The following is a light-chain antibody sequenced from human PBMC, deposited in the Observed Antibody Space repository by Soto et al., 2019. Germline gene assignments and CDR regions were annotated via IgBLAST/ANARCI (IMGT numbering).Light chain of an antibody. CDR3: QHYNSYSEA. J-gene: IGKJ1*01. V-gene: IGKV1-5*01. CDR1: QNIRNL. Sequence: EIQLTQSPSTLSAAVGDSVTITCLASQNIRNLLAWYQQKPGKAPKPLIYDASTLKTGVPSRFSGSGSGTEFTLTISSLQPDDFATYYCQHYNSYSEAFGQGTKVDVK. CDR2: DAS.